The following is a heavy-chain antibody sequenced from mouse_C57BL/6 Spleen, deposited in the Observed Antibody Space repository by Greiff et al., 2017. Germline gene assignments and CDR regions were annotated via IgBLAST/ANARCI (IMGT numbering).Heavy chain of an antibody. D-gene: IGHD2-13*01. CDR3: ARWGGLGYYFDY. Sequence: EVQLQQSGPELVKPGASVKISCKASGYTFTDYYMNWVKQSHGKSLEWIGDINPNNGGTSYNQKFKGKATLTVDKSSSTAYMELRSLTSEDSAVYYCARWGGLGYYFDYWGQGTTLTVSS. CDR2: INPNNGGT. V-gene: IGHV1-26*01. CDR1: GYTFTDYY. J-gene: IGHJ2*01.